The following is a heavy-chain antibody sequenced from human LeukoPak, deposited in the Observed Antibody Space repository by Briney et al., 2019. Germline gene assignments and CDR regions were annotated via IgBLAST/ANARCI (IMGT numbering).Heavy chain of an antibody. D-gene: IGHD1-26*01. Sequence: PSETLSLTCTVSGGSISSYYWSWIRQPPGKGLEWMGYIYYSGSTNYNPSLKSRVTISVDTSKNQFSLKLSSVTAADTAVYYCARGEWELRWFDPWGQGTLVTVSS. CDR1: GGSISSYY. V-gene: IGHV4-59*01. CDR3: ARGEWELRWFDP. CDR2: IYYSGST. J-gene: IGHJ5*02.